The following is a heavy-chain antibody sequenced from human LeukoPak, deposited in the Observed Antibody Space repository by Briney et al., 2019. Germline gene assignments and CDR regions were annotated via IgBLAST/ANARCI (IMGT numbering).Heavy chain of an antibody. D-gene: IGHD5-18*01. CDR3: ARVKRGYSLYYMDV. V-gene: IGHV4-59*01. Sequence: SETLSLNSNVSGGSINSYYWSWIRQPPGKGLEWIGYIYYSGSTNYNPSLKSRVTISVDTSKNQFSLKLSSVTAADTAVYYCARVKRGYSLYYMDVWGKGTTVTVSS. CDR1: GGSINSYY. J-gene: IGHJ6*03. CDR2: IYYSGST.